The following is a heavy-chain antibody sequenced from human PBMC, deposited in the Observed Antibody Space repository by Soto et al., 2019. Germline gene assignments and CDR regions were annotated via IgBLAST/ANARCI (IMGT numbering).Heavy chain of an antibody. CDR2: ISGSGGST. D-gene: IGHD3-22*01. J-gene: IGHJ4*02. V-gene: IGHV3-23*01. CDR1: GFTFSSYA. Sequence: GGSLRLSCAASGFTFSSYAMSWVRQAPGKGLEWVSAISGSGGSTYYADSVKGRFTISRDNSKNTLYLQMNSLRAEDTAVYYCARDNSVIVVACPLLDNWGQGTLVTVSS. CDR3: ARDNSVIVVACPLLDN.